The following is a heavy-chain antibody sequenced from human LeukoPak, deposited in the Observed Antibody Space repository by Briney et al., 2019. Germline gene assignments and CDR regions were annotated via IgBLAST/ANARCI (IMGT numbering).Heavy chain of an antibody. D-gene: IGHD2-2*01. CDR2: IDHSGST. CDR1: GGSFSGYY. J-gene: IGHJ3*02. CDR3: ARNTKDIVVVPARDAFDI. Sequence: KPSETLSLTCAVYGGSFSGYYWSWIRQPPGKGLEWIGEIDHSGSTNYNPSLKSRVTISVDTSKNQFSLKLSSVTAADTAVHYCARNTKDIVVVPARDAFDIWGQGTMVTVSS. V-gene: IGHV4-34*01.